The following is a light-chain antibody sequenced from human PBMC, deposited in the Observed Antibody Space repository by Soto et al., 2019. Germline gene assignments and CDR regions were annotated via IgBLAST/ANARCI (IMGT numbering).Light chain of an antibody. CDR1: SGHSSYI. J-gene: IGLJ3*02. Sequence: QLVLTQSSSASASLGPSVKLTCTLSSGHSSYIIAWHQQQPGKAHRYLMKLEGSGSYNKGSGVPDRFSGSSSGADRYLTISNLQFEDEADYYCETCDSNTHTVFGGGTKVTVL. CDR3: ETCDSNTHTV. CDR2: LEGSGSY. V-gene: IGLV4-60*02.